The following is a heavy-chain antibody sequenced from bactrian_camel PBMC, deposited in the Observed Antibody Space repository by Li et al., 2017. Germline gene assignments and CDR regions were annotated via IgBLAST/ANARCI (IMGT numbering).Heavy chain of an antibody. D-gene: IGHD1*01. CDR1: GDTSNDKC. Sequence: HVQLVESGGGSVQTGGSLRLSCEASGDTSNDKCLGWFRQASGKEREWVGSLDSDGRINYADSVKGRFTISKDNRKNILYYCAKGLYSTADAVGHRVRGQGTQVTVS. CDR2: LDSDGRI. J-gene: IGHJ4*01. V-gene: IGHV3S53*01.